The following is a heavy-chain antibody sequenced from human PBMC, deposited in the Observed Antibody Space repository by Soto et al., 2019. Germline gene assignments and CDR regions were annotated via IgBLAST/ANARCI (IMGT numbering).Heavy chain of an antibody. CDR2: ISAYNGNT. CDR3: ARVAKDILTGYYLSP. J-gene: IGHJ5*02. V-gene: IGHV1-18*04. Sequence: ASVKVSCKASGYTFTSYGISWVRQAPGQGLEWMGWISAYNGNTNYAQKLQGRVTMTTDTSTSTAYMELRSLRSDDTAVYYCARVAKDILTGYYLSPWGQGTLVTVSS. D-gene: IGHD3-9*01. CDR1: GYTFTSYG.